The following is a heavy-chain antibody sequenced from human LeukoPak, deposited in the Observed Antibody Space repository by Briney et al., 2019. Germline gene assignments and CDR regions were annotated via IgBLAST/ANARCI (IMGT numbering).Heavy chain of an antibody. Sequence: GGSLRLSCAASGFTFSSYGMHWVRQAPGKGLEWVAFIRYDGSNKYYADSVKDRFTISRDNSKNTLYLQMNSLRAEDTAVYYCAKGPPAHSGYYYGLSYWGQGTLVTVSS. CDR2: IRYDGSNK. CDR1: GFTFSSYG. CDR3: AKGPPAHSGYYYGLSY. D-gene: IGHD3-22*01. V-gene: IGHV3-30*02. J-gene: IGHJ4*02.